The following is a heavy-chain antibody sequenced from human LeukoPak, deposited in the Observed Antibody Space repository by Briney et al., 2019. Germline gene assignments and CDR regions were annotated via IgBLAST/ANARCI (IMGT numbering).Heavy chain of an antibody. Sequence: ASVKVSCKASGYTFTGYYMHWVRQAPGQGLEWMGWINPNSGGTNYAQKFQGRVTKTRDTSISTAYMELSRLRSDDTAVYYCARALRNAEYFQHWGQGTLVTVSS. J-gene: IGHJ1*01. CDR1: GYTFTGYY. CDR3: ARALRNAEYFQH. V-gene: IGHV1-2*02. CDR2: INPNSGGT.